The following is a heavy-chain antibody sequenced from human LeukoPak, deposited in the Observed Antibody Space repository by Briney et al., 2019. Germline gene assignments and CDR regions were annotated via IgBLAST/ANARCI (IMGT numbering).Heavy chain of an antibody. CDR1: GYTFTSYY. Sequence: ASVKVSCKASGYTFTSYYMHWVRQAPGQGLEWMGIINPSGGSTSYAQKFQGRVTMTRDMSTSTVYMELSSLRAEDTAVYYCAIKSGSYYNFDYWGQGTLVTVSS. CDR2: INPSGGST. D-gene: IGHD3-10*01. V-gene: IGHV1-46*01. CDR3: AIKSGSYYNFDY. J-gene: IGHJ4*02.